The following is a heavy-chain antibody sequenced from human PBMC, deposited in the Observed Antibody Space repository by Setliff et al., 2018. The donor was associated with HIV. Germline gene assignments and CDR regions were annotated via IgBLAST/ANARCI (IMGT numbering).Heavy chain of an antibody. J-gene: IGHJ3*02. CDR2: INWNGGAT. CDR1: GFTYRTFS. CDR3: VRGGGSYSGAAFDI. V-gene: IGHV3-20*04. Sequence: GGSLRLSCAASGFTYRTFSMSWVRQAPGKGLEWVSGINWNGGATRYADAVEGRFTVSRDNTKNCLYLQMNGLRVDDTALYYCVRGGGSYSGAAFDIWGQGTMVTVSS. D-gene: IGHD1-26*01.